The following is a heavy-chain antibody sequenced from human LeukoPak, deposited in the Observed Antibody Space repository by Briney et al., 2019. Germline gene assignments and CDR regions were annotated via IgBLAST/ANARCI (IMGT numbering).Heavy chain of an antibody. D-gene: IGHD5-24*01. CDR3: ARIPGYTGYARYYYYYYMDV. Sequence: PSETLSLTCTVSGGSISSSSYYWGWIRQPPGKGMEWIGRIYHSGSTYYNPSLKSRVTISVDTSKNQFSLKLSSVTAADTAVYYCARIPGYTGYARYYYYYYMDVWGKGTTVTVSS. CDR1: GGSISSSSYY. J-gene: IGHJ6*03. V-gene: IGHV4-39*01. CDR2: IYHSGST.